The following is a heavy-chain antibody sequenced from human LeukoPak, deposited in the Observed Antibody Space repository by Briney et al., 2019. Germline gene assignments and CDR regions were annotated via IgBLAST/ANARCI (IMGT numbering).Heavy chain of an antibody. V-gene: IGHV3-23*01. J-gene: IGHJ6*03. CDR2: ISGSGGST. Sequence: GGSLRLSRAASVFTFISYAMSWVRQAPGKGRQWVSAISGSGGSTYYADSVKGRFTISRDNSKNTLYLQMNSLRAEDTAVYYCAKFGGYYYYYMDVWGKGTTVTVSS. D-gene: IGHD3-10*01. CDR3: AKFGGYYYYYMDV. CDR1: VFTFISYA.